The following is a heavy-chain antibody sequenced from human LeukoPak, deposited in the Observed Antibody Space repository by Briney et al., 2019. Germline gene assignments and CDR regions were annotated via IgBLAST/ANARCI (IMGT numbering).Heavy chain of an antibody. Sequence: SETLSLTCAVYGGSFCGYYWSWIRQPPGKGLEWIGEINHSGSTNYNPSLKSRVTISVDTSKNQFSLKLSSVTAADTAVYYCARQYCGSTTCYAHYWGQGTLVTVSS. V-gene: IGHV4-34*01. CDR3: ARQYCGSTTCYAHY. D-gene: IGHD2-2*01. CDR1: GGSFCGYY. J-gene: IGHJ4*02. CDR2: INHSGST.